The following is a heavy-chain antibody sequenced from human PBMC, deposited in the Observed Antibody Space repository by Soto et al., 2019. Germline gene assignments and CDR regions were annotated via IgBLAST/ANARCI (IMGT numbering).Heavy chain of an antibody. J-gene: IGHJ4*02. Sequence: LSLTCAVYGGSFSGYYWSWIRQPPGKGLEWIGEINHSGSTNYNPSLKSRVTISVDTSKNQFSLKLSSVTAADTAVYYCARGREPLWSGYRCYYDYWGQGTLVTVSS. CDR2: INHSGST. CDR3: ARGREPLWSGYRCYYDY. CDR1: GGSFSGYY. V-gene: IGHV4-34*01. D-gene: IGHD3-3*01.